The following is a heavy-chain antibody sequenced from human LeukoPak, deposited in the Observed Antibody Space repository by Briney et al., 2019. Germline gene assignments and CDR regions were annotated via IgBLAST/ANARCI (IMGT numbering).Heavy chain of an antibody. V-gene: IGHV3-33*01. Sequence: GGSLRLSCAASGFTFSSYGMHWVRQAPGKGLAWVAVIWYDGSNKYYADSVKGRFTISRDNSKNTLYLQMNSLRAEDTAVYYCARDFYVGSGSYYIGYWGQGTLVTVSS. CDR1: GFTFSSYG. CDR2: IWYDGSNK. CDR3: ARDFYVGSGSYYIGY. D-gene: IGHD3-10*01. J-gene: IGHJ4*02.